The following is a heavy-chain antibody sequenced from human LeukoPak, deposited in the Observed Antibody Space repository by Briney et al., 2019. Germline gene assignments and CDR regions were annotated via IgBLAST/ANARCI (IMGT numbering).Heavy chain of an antibody. D-gene: IGHD3-3*01. J-gene: IGHJ4*02. Sequence: GGSLRLSCAASGFTFSSYGMHWVRQAPGKGLEWVAVIWYDGSNKYYADSVKGRFTISRDNSKNTLYLQMNSLRAEDTAVYYCARDRAYDFWSGYNDYWGQGTLVTVSS. V-gene: IGHV3-33*08. CDR2: IWYDGSNK. CDR1: GFTFSSYG. CDR3: ARDRAYDFWSGYNDY.